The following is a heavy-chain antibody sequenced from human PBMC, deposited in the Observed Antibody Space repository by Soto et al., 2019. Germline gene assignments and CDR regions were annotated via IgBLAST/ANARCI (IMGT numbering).Heavy chain of an antibody. CDR3: AKEIFPYCSSTSCYGYYYYGMDV. CDR2: ISGSGGST. J-gene: IGHJ6*02. CDR1: GFTFSSYA. Sequence: GGSLRLSCAASGFTFSSYAMSWVRQAPGKGLEWVSAISGSGGSTYYADSVKGRFTISRDNSKNTLYLQMNSLRAEDPAVNYCAKEIFPYCSSTSCYGYYYYGMDVWGQGTTVTVSS. D-gene: IGHD2-2*01. V-gene: IGHV3-23*01.